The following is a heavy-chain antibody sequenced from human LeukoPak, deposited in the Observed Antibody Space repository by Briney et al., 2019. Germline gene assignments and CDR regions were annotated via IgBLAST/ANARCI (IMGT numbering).Heavy chain of an antibody. D-gene: IGHD6-19*01. J-gene: IGHJ4*02. Sequence: GGSLRLSCSASGFTYNDYAMSWVRQAPGKGLECVSGMTWNGGSTYYADSVKGRFTISRDNAKNSLFLQMNSLEVEDTALYYCARVRGSAWSTFDFWGQGTLVTVSS. CDR1: GFTYNDYA. V-gene: IGHV3-20*04. CDR3: ARVRGSAWSTFDF. CDR2: MTWNGGST.